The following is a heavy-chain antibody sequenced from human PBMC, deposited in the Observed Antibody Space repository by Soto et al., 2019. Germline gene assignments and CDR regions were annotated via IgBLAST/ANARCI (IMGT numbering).Heavy chain of an antibody. Sequence: PSETLSLTCAVSGYSISSGYYWGWIRQPPGKGLEWIGSIYHSGSTYYNPSLKSRVTISLDTPKNQFSLKLSSVTAADTAVYYCARGPGDLVYYVTYCGQRTLVTVSS. D-gene: IGHD7-27*01. V-gene: IGHV4-38-2*01. CDR1: GYSISSGYY. J-gene: IGHJ4*02. CDR3: ARGPGDLVYYVTY. CDR2: IYHSGST.